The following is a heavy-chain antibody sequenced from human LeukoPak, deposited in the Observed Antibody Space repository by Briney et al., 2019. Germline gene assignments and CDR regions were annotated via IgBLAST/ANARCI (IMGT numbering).Heavy chain of an antibody. D-gene: IGHD3-22*01. CDR2: ISYDGSNK. CDR1: GFTFSSYA. V-gene: IGHV3-30-3*01. CDR3: ARDIGPKNNRYDSSGYYGY. Sequence: GRSLRLSCAASGFTFSSYAMHWVRQAPGKGLEWVAVISYDGSNKYYADSVKGRFTISRDNAKNSLYLQMNSLRAEDTAVYYCARDIGPKNNRYDSSGYYGYWGQGTLVTVSS. J-gene: IGHJ4*02.